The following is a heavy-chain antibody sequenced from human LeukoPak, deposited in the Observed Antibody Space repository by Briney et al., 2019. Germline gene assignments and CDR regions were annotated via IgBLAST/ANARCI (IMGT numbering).Heavy chain of an antibody. V-gene: IGHV3-9*01. J-gene: IGHJ4*02. CDR3: AKDRGFGFFDY. CDR2: ISWNSGSI. Sequence: GGSLRLSCAASGFSVSSNYMSWVRQAPGKGLEWVSGISWNSGSIGYADSVKGRFTISRDNAKNSLYLQMNSLRAEDTALYYCAKDRGFGFFDYWGQGTLVTVSS. D-gene: IGHD3-10*01. CDR1: GFSVSSNY.